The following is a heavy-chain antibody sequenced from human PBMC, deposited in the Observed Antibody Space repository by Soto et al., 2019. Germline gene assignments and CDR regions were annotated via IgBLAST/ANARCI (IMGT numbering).Heavy chain of an antibody. Sequence: GGSLRLSCAASGFTFSNSWMHWVRQAPGKGLEWVAVISYDGSNKYYADSVKGRFTISRDNSKNTLYLQMNSLRAEDTAVYYCAKGQPSAEYFQHWGQGTLVTVSS. CDR1: GFTFSNSW. CDR3: AKGQPSAEYFQH. D-gene: IGHD6-6*01. CDR2: ISYDGSNK. J-gene: IGHJ1*01. V-gene: IGHV3-30*18.